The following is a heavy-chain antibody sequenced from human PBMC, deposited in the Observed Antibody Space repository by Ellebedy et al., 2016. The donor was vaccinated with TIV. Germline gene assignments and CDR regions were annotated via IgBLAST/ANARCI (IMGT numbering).Heavy chain of an antibody. CDR2: IYYSGST. CDR1: GGSISSGGYY. Sequence: SETLSLXXPVSGGSISSGGYYWSWIRQHPGKGLEWIGYIYYSGSTYYNPSLKSRVTISVDTSKNQFSLKLSSVTAADTAVYYCARVICGGDCYDLLGYYYYGMDVWGQGTTVTVSS. J-gene: IGHJ6*02. D-gene: IGHD2-21*02. CDR3: ARVICGGDCYDLLGYYYYGMDV. V-gene: IGHV4-31*03.